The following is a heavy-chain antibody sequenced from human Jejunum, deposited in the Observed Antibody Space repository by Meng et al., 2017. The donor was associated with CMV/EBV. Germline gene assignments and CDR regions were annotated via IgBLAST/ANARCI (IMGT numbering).Heavy chain of an antibody. Sequence: EVQLLVCWGDLVQPGGLLRPSVSASGLTFSSSAMTWVRQAPGKGLDWISTISFGGGSTSYSDSVKGRFTISRDNSKNTLYLQMNSLRAEDTAIYYCAKGGLKAEPKIDYWGQGTMVTVSS. CDR2: ISFGGGST. CDR1: GLTFSSSA. CDR3: AKGGLKAEPKIDY. J-gene: IGHJ4*02. V-gene: IGHV3-23*01. D-gene: IGHD5-12*01.